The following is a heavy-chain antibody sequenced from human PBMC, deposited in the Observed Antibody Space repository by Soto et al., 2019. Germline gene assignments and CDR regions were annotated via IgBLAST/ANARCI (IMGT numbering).Heavy chain of an antibody. CDR2: TYYSGRT. D-gene: IGHD2-2*01. Sequence: SETLSLTCGVSGDTISTGGYSWAWIRQPPGKALEWIGHTYYSGRTYYNPSLKSRVTVSVDTSKNQFSLKLSSVTAADTAVYYCARYCNSTSCSFDYWGPGTLVTVSS. CDR1: GDTISTGGYS. CDR3: ARYCNSTSCSFDY. V-gene: IGHV4-30-2*03. J-gene: IGHJ4*02.